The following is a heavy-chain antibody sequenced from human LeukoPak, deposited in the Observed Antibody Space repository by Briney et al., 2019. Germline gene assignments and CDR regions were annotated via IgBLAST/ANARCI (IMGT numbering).Heavy chain of an antibody. CDR2: NSSSSSYI. CDR3: ARAAALIRDAFDI. CDR1: GFTFSSYS. J-gene: IGHJ3*02. D-gene: IGHD2-15*01. V-gene: IGHV3-21*01. Sequence: GGSLRLSCAASGFTFSSYSMNWVRQAPGKGLEWVSSNSSSSSYIYYADSVKGRFTISRDNAKNSLYLQMNSLRAEDTAVYYCARAAALIRDAFDIWGQGTMVTVSS.